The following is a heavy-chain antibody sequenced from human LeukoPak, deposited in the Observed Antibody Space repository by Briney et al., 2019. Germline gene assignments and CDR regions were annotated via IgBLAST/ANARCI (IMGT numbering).Heavy chain of an antibody. CDR3: ARPYSSGWYDAFDI. CDR2: ISSSGSTI. Sequence: GGSLRLSCAASGFTFSDYYMSWIRQAPGKGLEWVLYISSSGSTIYYADSVKGRFTISRDNAKNSLYLQMNSLRAEDTAVYYCARPYSSGWYDAFDIWGQGTMVTVSS. CDR1: GFTFSDYY. J-gene: IGHJ3*02. V-gene: IGHV3-11*01. D-gene: IGHD6-19*01.